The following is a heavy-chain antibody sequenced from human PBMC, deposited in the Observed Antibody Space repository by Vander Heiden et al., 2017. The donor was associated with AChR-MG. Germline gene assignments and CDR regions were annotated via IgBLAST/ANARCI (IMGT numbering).Heavy chain of an antibody. CDR1: GGSISRGGYY. D-gene: IGHD6-13*01. CDR3: ARATGYSSSWSIDY. J-gene: IGHJ4*02. CDR2: IYYSGST. Sequence: QVQLQESGPGLVKPSQTLSLTCTVSGGSISRGGYYWSWIRQHPGKGLEWIGYIYYSGSTYYNPSLKSRVTISVDTSKNQFSLKLSSVTTADTAVYYCARATGYSSSWSIDYWGQGTLVTVA. V-gene: IGHV4-31*03.